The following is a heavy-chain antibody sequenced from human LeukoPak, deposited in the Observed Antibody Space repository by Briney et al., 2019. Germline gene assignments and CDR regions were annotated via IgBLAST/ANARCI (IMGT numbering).Heavy chain of an antibody. CDR3: ARDRYSSSWYFSYYYYGMDV. V-gene: IGHV1-46*01. J-gene: IGHJ6*02. CDR1: VYTFTSYY. D-gene: IGHD6-13*01. Sequence: ASVKVSCKASVYTFTSYYMHWVRQAPGRGLEWMGIINPSGGSTSYAQKFQGRVTMTRDTSTSTVYMELSSLRSEDTAVYYCARDRYSSSWYFSYYYYGMDVWGQGTTVTVSS. CDR2: INPSGGST.